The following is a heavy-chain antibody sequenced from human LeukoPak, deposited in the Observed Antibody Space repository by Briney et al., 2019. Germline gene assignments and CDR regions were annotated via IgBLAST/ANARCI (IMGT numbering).Heavy chain of an antibody. CDR1: GYTFTGYC. V-gene: IGHV1-2*02. CDR3: ARDSIAAAGLYFDY. Sequence: ASVKVSCKASGYTFTGYCMHWVRQAPGQGLDWMGWIDPNSGGTRYAQKFQGRATMTRDTSISAAYMELSRLTSDDTAVYYCARDSIAAAGLYFDYWGQGTLVTVSS. J-gene: IGHJ4*02. CDR2: IDPNSGGT. D-gene: IGHD6-13*01.